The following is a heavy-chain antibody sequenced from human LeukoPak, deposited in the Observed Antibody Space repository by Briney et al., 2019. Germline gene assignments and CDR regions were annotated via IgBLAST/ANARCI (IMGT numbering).Heavy chain of an antibody. J-gene: IGHJ4*02. Sequence: PSETLSLTCTISGVSISSYYWSWIRQPPEKGLEWIGYIYYGGSTNYNPSLKSRVTISIDTSKNQLSLKLSSVTAADTAVYYCARDRGSAAKIPFNYWGQGTLVTVSS. CDR1: GVSISSYY. CDR2: IYYGGST. D-gene: IGHD6-13*01. CDR3: ARDRGSAAKIPFNY. V-gene: IGHV4-59*12.